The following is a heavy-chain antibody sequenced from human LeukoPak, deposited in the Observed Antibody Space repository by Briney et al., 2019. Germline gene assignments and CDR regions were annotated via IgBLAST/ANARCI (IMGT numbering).Heavy chain of an antibody. V-gene: IGHV5-51*01. J-gene: IGHJ6*03. CDR2: IYPGDSDT. Sequence: GESMKISCKCSDYSFTSYWIGWVRQMPGQGLEWMGIIYPGDSDTRYSPSFQGQVTISADNSICTAYLQWSSLKASDTAMYYCARSIMITFGGVIVDYMHVWGKGTTVTVSS. D-gene: IGHD3-16*02. CDR3: ARSIMITFGGVIVDYMHV. CDR1: DYSFTSYW.